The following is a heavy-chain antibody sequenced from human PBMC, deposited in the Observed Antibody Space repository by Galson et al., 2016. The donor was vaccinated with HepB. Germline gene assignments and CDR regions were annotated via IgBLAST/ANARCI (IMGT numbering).Heavy chain of an antibody. CDR3: AKEGRLGDGLDV. Sequence: SLRLSCAASGFTFRSYGMNWVRQAPGKGLEWVSGISGSGGGAYYGDSVKGRFTISRDNSKNTLHLQINSLRAGDTAVYYCAKEGRLGDGLDVWGQGTTVTVSS. CDR2: ISGSGGGA. J-gene: IGHJ6*02. CDR1: GFTFRSYG. V-gene: IGHV3-23*01. D-gene: IGHD3-10*01.